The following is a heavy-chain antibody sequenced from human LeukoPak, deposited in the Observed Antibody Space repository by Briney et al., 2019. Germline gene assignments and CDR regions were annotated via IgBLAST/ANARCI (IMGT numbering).Heavy chain of an antibody. D-gene: IGHD5-18*01. V-gene: IGHV4-59*01. Sequence: SETLSLTCTVSGGSISSYYWSWIRQPPGKGLEWIGYIYYSGSTNYKSSLKSRVTISVDTSKNQFSLKLSSVTAADTAVYYCARVIFQDTAMAYYYYMDVWGKGTTVTISS. CDR1: GGSISSYY. J-gene: IGHJ6*03. CDR2: IYYSGST. CDR3: ARVIFQDTAMAYYYYMDV.